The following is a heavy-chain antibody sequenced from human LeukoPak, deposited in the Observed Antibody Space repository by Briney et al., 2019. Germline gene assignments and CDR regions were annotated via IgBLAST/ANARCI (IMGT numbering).Heavy chain of an antibody. V-gene: IGHV3-11*01. J-gene: IGHJ4*02. D-gene: IGHD5-12*01. CDR1: GFSFSDYY. CDR2: ISSSGTTI. Sequence: PGGSLRLSCAASGFSFSDYYMSWIRQAPGKGLEWVSYISSSGTTIYYADAVKGRCTISRDNAKNSLYLQMNSLRAEDTAVYYCARIRGYGGYDSDYWGQGTLVTVSS. CDR3: ARIRGYGGYDSDY.